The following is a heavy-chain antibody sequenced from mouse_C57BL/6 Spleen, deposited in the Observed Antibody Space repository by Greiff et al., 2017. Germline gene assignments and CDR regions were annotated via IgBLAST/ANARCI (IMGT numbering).Heavy chain of an antibody. CDR2: INPNNGGT. Sequence: EVQLQQSGPELVKPGASVKIPCKASGYTFTDYNMDWVKQSHGKSLEWIGDINPNNGGTIYNQKFKGKATLTVDKSSSTAYMELRSLTSEDTAVYYCARRDYDYGNWYFDVWGTGTTVTVSS. D-gene: IGHD2-4*01. CDR3: ARRDYDYGNWYFDV. V-gene: IGHV1-18*01. J-gene: IGHJ1*03. CDR1: GYTFTDYN.